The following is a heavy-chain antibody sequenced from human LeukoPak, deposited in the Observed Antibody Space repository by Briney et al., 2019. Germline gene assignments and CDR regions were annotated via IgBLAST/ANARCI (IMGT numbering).Heavy chain of an antibody. CDR2: INHSGST. D-gene: IGHD3-16*02. CDR1: GGSFSGYY. Sequence: SETLSLTCAVYGGSFSGYYWSWIRQPPGKGLEWIGEINHSGSTNYNPSLKGRVTISVDTSKNQFSLKLSSVTAADTAVYYCARGRPLRLGELSTLEYYFDYWGQGTLVTVSS. CDR3: ARGRPLRLGELSTLEYYFDY. J-gene: IGHJ4*02. V-gene: IGHV4-34*01.